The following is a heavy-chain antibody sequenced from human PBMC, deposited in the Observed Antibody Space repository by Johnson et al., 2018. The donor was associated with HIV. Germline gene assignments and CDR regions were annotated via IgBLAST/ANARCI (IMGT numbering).Heavy chain of an antibody. J-gene: IGHJ3*02. D-gene: IGHD6-13*01. V-gene: IGHV3-11*01. CDR3: AKDSSSSKDDAFEI. CDR2: ISTSGATI. Sequence: QVQLVESGGGVVKPGGSLRLSCAASGFTFNDYYMSWIRQAPGKGLEWLSYISTSGATIYYADSVKGRFTISRDNAKKSLALQMNSLRAEDTALYYCAKDSSSSKDDAFEIWGQGTMVTVSS. CDR1: GFTFNDYY.